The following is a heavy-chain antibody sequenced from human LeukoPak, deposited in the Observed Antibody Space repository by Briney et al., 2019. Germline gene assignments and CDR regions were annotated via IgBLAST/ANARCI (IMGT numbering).Heavy chain of an antibody. V-gene: IGHV3-11*01. CDR1: GFTFSDYY. CDR2: IRSSGSTI. Sequence: GGSLRLSCAASGFTFSDYYMSWIRHAPGKGLEWVSYIRSSGSTIYYADSVKGRFTISRDNAKNSLYLQMNSLRAEDTAVYYCARESPLYYYDSSGYYDDYWGQGTLVTVSS. D-gene: IGHD3-22*01. CDR3: ARESPLYYYDSSGYYDDY. J-gene: IGHJ4*02.